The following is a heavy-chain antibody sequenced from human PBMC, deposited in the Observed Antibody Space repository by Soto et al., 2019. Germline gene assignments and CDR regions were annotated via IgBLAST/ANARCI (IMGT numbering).Heavy chain of an antibody. CDR2: IYYSGST. CDR3: ARDGCSGGSCYHY. J-gene: IGHJ4*02. D-gene: IGHD2-15*01. CDR1: GGSISSGGYY. Sequence: QVQLQESGPGLVKPSQTLSLTCTVSGGSISSGGYYWSWIRQHPGKSLEWIGYIYYSGSTYYNPSLKSRVTISVDTSKNQFSLKLSSVTAADTAVYYCARDGCSGGSCYHYWGQGTLVTVSS. V-gene: IGHV4-31*03.